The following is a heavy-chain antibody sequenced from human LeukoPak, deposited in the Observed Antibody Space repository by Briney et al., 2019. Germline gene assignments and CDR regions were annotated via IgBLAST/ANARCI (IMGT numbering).Heavy chain of an antibody. CDR2: IIPIFGTA. Sequence: SVQVSCKASGGTFSSYAISWVRQAPGQGLEWMGGIIPIFGTANYAQKFQGRVTITADESTSTAYMELSSLRSEDTAVYYCAREYPRIAAAGTGWFDPWGQGTLVTVSS. D-gene: IGHD6-13*01. J-gene: IGHJ5*02. CDR1: GGTFSSYA. V-gene: IGHV1-69*13. CDR3: AREYPRIAAAGTGWFDP.